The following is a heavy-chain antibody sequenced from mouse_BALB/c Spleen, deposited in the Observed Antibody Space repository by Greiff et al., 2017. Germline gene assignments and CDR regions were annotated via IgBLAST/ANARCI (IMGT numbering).Heavy chain of an antibody. CDR3: ARDIGYGSSYVFAY. CDR2: IRNKANGYTT. J-gene: IGHJ3*01. Sequence: EVKLVESGGGLVQPGGSLRLSCATSGFTFTDYYMSWVRQPPGKALEWLGFIRNKANGYTTEYSASVKGRFTISRDNSQSILYLQMNTLRAEDSATYYCARDIGYGSSYVFAYWGQGTLVTVSA. D-gene: IGHD1-1*01. CDR1: GFTFTDYY. V-gene: IGHV7-3*02.